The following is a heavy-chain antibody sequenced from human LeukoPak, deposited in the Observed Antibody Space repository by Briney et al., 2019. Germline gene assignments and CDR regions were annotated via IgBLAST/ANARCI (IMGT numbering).Heavy chain of an antibody. CDR2: IGGSDGST. V-gene: IGHV3-23*01. J-gene: IGHJ4*02. Sequence: SCKASGGTFSSYAMHWVRQAPGKGLEWVSAIGGSDGSTYYADSVRGRFTISRDNSKNTLYLQMNSLRAEDTAVYYCAKDRGIAVAGSFDYWGQGTLVTVSS. CDR3: AKDRGIAVAGSFDY. CDR1: GGTFSSYA. D-gene: IGHD6-19*01.